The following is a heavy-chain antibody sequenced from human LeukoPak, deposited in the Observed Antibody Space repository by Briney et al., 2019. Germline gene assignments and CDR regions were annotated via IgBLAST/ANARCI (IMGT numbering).Heavy chain of an antibody. Sequence: SVKVSCKASGDTFTNYAISWVRQAPGQGLEWMGVINPNSGKANYAQKLQGRGTITTEKSTSTAYIELSTLRSEDTAVYYCARDTREVQYYHGTSGDWYFDFWVRGTLVTVSS. CDR1: GDTFTNYA. D-gene: IGHD3-22*01. CDR3: ARDTREVQYYHGTSGDWYFDF. V-gene: IGHV1-69*05. J-gene: IGHJ2*01. CDR2: INPNSGKA.